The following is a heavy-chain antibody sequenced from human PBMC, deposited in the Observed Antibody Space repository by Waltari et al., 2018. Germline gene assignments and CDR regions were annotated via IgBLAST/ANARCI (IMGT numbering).Heavy chain of an antibody. CDR3: ARVGATHYYYGMDV. J-gene: IGHJ6*02. V-gene: IGHV1-8*01. Sequence: QVQLVQSGAEVKKPGASVKVSCKASGYTFTSYDINWVRQATGQGLEWMGWMNPNSGNTGYAQKFQGRVTMTRDTSISTAYMELSRLRSDDTAVYYCARVGATHYYYGMDVWGQGTTVTVSS. D-gene: IGHD1-26*01. CDR1: GYTFTSYD. CDR2: MNPNSGNT.